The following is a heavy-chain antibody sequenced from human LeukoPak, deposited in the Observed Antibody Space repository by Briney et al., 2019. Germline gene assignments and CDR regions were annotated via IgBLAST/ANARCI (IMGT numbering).Heavy chain of an antibody. CDR1: GFTFSSYS. D-gene: IGHD6-13*01. CDR2: ISYDGSNK. CDR3: ARDQQPNYFDY. Sequence: GGSLRLSCAASGFTFSSYSMHWVRQAPGKGLEWVAVISYDGSNKYYADSVKGRFTISRDNSKNTLYLQMNSLRAEDTAVYYCARDQQPNYFDYWGQGPLVTVSS. V-gene: IGHV3-30*03. J-gene: IGHJ4*02.